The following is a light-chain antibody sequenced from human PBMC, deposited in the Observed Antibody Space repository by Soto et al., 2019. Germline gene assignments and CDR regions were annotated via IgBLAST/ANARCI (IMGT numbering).Light chain of an antibody. V-gene: IGKV1-5*01. J-gene: IGKJ1*01. CDR1: QSISSW. Sequence: DIQMTQSPSTLSASVGDRVTITCRASQSISSWLAWYQQKPGKAPKLLIYDASSLESGVPSRFSGSGXGTXFTLTISSLQPDDFATYYCQQYNSYSGTFGQGTKVEIK. CDR2: DAS. CDR3: QQYNSYSGT.